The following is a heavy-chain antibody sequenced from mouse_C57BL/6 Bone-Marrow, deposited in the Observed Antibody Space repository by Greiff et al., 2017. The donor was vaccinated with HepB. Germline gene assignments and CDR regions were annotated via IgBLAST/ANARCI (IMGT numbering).Heavy chain of an antibody. V-gene: IGHV2-2*01. Sequence: VKLLESGPGLVQPSQRLSITCTVSGFSLTSYGVHWVRQSPGKGLEGLGVIWSGGSTDYNAAFISSLSISKDNSKSQVFVKMNSLQADDTAIYYCARNSNNYYGSSYYAMDYWGQGTSVTVSS. CDR2: IWSGGST. J-gene: IGHJ4*01. CDR1: GFSLTSYG. D-gene: IGHD1-1*01. CDR3: ARNSNNYYGSSYYAMDY.